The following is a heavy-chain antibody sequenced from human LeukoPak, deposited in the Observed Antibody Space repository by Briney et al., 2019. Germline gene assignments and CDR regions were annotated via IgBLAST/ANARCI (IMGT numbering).Heavy chain of an antibody. CDR1: GFTFSSYA. D-gene: IGHD3-10*01. CDR2: ISGSGGST. Sequence: RAGGSLRLSCAASGFTFSSYAMSWVRQAPGKGLEWVSAISGSGGSTYYADSVKGRFTISRDNSKNTLYLQMNSLRAEDTAVYYCARDEYYYGSGSYFDYWGQGTLVTVSS. J-gene: IGHJ4*02. CDR3: ARDEYYYGSGSYFDY. V-gene: IGHV3-23*01.